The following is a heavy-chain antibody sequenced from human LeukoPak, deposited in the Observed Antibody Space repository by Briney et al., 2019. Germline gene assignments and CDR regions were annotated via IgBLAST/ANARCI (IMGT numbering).Heavy chain of an antibody. CDR2: INPDGSST. CDR3: ARTGGSYPYYFEY. D-gene: IGHD1-26*01. J-gene: IGHJ4*02. V-gene: IGHV3-74*01. CDR1: GFTFSSYW. Sequence: QPGGSLRLSCAASGFTFSSYWMHWVRQAPGKGLVWVSRINPDGSSTSYADSVKGRFTISRDNAKNTLYLQMNSLRAEDTAVYYCARTGGSYPYYFEYWGQGTLVTVSS.